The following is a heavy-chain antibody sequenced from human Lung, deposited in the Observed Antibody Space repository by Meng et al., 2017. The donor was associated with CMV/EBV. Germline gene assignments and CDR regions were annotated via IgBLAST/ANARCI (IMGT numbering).Heavy chain of an antibody. CDR2: IWYDGSNK. CDR1: GFTFSSYG. CDR3: AKTAQFSSSNIAY. V-gene: IGHV3-33*06. D-gene: IGHD6-6*01. Sequence: GESLKISCAASGFTFSSYGMHWVRQAPGKGLEWVAVIWYDGSNKYYTDSVKGRFTISRDNSKNTLYLQMNSLRAEDTAVYYCAKTAQFSSSNIAYWGQGNXVPFCS. J-gene: IGHJ4*02.